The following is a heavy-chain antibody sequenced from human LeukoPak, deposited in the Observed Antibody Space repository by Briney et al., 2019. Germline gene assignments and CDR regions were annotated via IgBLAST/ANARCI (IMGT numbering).Heavy chain of an antibody. V-gene: IGHV4-59*08. CDR1: GGSISSYY. CDR2: IYYSGST. Sequence: PSQTLSLTCTVSGGSISSYYWSWIRQPPGKGLEWIGYIYYSGSTNYNPSLKSRVTISVDTSKNQFSLKLSSVTAADTAVYYCARYDRDGYNCFDYWGQGTLVTVSS. D-gene: IGHD5-12*01. CDR3: ARYDRDGYNCFDY. J-gene: IGHJ4*02.